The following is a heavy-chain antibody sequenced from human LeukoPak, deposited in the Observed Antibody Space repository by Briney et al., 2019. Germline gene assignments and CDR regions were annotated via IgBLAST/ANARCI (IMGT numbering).Heavy chain of an antibody. CDR2: INPNSGGT. CDR1: GYTSTGYY. D-gene: IGHD2-15*01. V-gene: IGHV1-2*02. J-gene: IGHJ4*02. CDR3: ARGRIGGYLDY. Sequence: GASVKVSCKPPGYTSTGYYMHWVRQAPGQGLEGMGWINPNSGGTNYAQKFQGRVTMTRDTSISTAYMELSRLRSDDTAVYYCARGRIGGYLDYWGQGTLVTVSS.